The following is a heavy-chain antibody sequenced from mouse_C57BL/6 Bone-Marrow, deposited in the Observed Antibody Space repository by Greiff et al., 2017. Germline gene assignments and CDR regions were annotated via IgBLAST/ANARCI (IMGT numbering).Heavy chain of an antibody. Sequence: VQLQESGAELVRPGASVTLSCKASGYTFTDYEMHWVKQTPVHGLEWIGAIDPETGGTAYNQKFKGKAILTADKSSSTAYMELRSLTSEDSAVYYCTRRGDSSGLYYCDYWGQGTTLTVSS. CDR3: TRRGDSSGLYYCDY. CDR1: GYTFTDYE. D-gene: IGHD3-2*02. CDR2: IDPETGGT. V-gene: IGHV1-15*01. J-gene: IGHJ2*01.